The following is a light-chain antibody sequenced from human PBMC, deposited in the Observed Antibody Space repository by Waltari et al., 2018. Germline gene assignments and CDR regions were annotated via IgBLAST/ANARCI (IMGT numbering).Light chain of an antibody. CDR3: EQYDIGRS. J-gene: IGKJ4*01. CDR2: GAS. Sequence: EIVMTQSPATLSASPGERVTLSCMASQSVSSNLAWYQQKPGQAPRLLIAGASTRATDLPARCSGSGSGTDFTLTSSSLQSEDFVVYDCEQYDIGRSFGGGTKLE. CDR1: QSVSSN. V-gene: IGKV3-15*01.